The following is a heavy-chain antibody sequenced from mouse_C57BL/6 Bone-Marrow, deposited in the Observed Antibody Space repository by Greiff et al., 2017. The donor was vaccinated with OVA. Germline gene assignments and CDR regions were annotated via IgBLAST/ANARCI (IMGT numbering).Heavy chain of an antibody. CDR3: ARGIYYCYDLDY. J-gene: IGHJ2*01. D-gene: IGHD2-2*01. Sequence: QVQLQQPGAELVMPGASVKLSCKASGYTFTSYWMHWVKQRPGQGLEWIGEIDPSDSYTNYNQKFKGKSTLTVDKSSSTAYMQLSSLTSEDSAVYYCARGIYYCYDLDYWGQGTTLTVSS. CDR1: GYTFTSYW. CDR2: IDPSDSYT. V-gene: IGHV1-69*01.